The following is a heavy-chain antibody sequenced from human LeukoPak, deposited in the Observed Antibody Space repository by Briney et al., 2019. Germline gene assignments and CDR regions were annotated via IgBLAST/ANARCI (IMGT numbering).Heavy chain of an antibody. CDR1: GGSISSYY. Sequence: SETLSLTCTVSGGSISSYYWSWIRQPPGKGLEWIGYIYYSGSTNYNPSLKSRVTISVDTSKNQFSLKLSSVTAADTAVYYCAGILAYCGGDCYSKYYYGMDVWGQGTTVTVSS. V-gene: IGHV4-59*08. D-gene: IGHD2-21*02. CDR3: AGILAYCGGDCYSKYYYGMDV. J-gene: IGHJ6*02. CDR2: IYYSGST.